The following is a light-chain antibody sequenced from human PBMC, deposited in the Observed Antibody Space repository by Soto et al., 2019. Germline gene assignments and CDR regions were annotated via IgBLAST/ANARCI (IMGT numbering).Light chain of an antibody. CDR2: LGS. Sequence: DIVMTQSPLALPVTPGEPASISCRSSQSLLHRNGYNSLDWYLQKPGQSPQLLIYLGSYRASGVPDRFSGSGSGTDFTLTISRVEAEDVGVYYCMQARQTPQTFGGGTTVEIK. CDR1: QSLLHRNGYNS. J-gene: IGKJ4*01. CDR3: MQARQTPQT. V-gene: IGKV2-28*01.